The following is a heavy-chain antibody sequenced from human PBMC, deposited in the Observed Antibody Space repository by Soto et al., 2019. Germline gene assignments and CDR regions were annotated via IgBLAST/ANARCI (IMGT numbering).Heavy chain of an antibody. CDR1: GGSISSSSYY. CDR3: ARARGDYDSSGYYQTPDY. V-gene: IGHV4-39*01. Sequence: SETLSLTCTVSGGSISSSSYYWGWIRQPPGKGLEWIGSIYYSGSTYYNPSLKSRVTISVDTSKNQFSLKLSSVTAADTAVYYCARARGDYDSSGYYQTPDYWGQGTLVTVSS. CDR2: IYYSGST. D-gene: IGHD3-22*01. J-gene: IGHJ4*02.